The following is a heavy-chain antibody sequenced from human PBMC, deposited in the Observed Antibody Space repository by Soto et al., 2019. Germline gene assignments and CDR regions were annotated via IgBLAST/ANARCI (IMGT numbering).Heavy chain of an antibody. CDR3: AKGKSTGDIDWFDP. CDR2: LIGGHYGT. V-gene: IGHV3-23*01. J-gene: IGHJ5*02. CDR1: GFALQNYA. Sequence: GGSLRLSCTASGFALQNYAMAWVRQAPGKGLEWVSTLIGGHYGTAYSYSVKGRFTVSRDNSKNCLYLQMNSLGVEDTAMYFCAKGKSTGDIDWFDPWGQGSLVTVSS. D-gene: IGHD3-10*01.